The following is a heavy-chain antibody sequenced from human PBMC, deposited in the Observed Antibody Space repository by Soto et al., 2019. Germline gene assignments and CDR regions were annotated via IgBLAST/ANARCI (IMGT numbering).Heavy chain of an antibody. D-gene: IGHD1-26*01. CDR1: GFTFSSYA. CDR2: ISSSGSTI. V-gene: IGHV3-48*04. CDR3: ARENRDAGSIRY. J-gene: IGHJ4*02. Sequence: GGSLRLSCAASGFTFSSYAMSWVRQAPGKGLEWVSYISSSGSTIYYADSVKGRFTISRDNAKNSLYLQMNSLRAEDTAVYYCARENRDAGSIRYWGQGALVTVSS.